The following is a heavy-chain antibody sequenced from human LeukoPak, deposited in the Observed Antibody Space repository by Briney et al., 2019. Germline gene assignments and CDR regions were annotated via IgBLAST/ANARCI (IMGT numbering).Heavy chain of an antibody. CDR3: ARDRKFCSGASCEPSDARDF. CDR2: IRDSGDTT. D-gene: IGHD2-15*01. V-gene: IGHV3-23*01. CDR1: GYILSNYA. J-gene: IGHJ1*01. Sequence: GGSQRLSCAASGYILSNYAMSWVRQAPGKGLEWVSLIRDSGDTTYYADSVKGRFSISRDNSKNRLYLQMNSLRAEDTALYYCARDRKFCSGASCEPSDARDFWGEGAMVSVPS.